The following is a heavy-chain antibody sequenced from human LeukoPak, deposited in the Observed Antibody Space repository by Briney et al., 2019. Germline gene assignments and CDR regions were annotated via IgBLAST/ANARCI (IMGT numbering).Heavy chain of an antibody. J-gene: IGHJ4*02. CDR2: INPNSGGT. CDR1: GYTFTGHY. V-gene: IGHV1-2*02. Sequence: ASVKVSCKASGYTFTGHYMNWVRQAPGQGLEWMGWINPNSGGTNYAQKFQGGVTMTRDTSTSTAYMELSRLTSDDTAVYYCAREKSRQWLVSLGYWGQGTLVTVSS. CDR3: AREKSRQWLVSLGY. D-gene: IGHD6-19*01.